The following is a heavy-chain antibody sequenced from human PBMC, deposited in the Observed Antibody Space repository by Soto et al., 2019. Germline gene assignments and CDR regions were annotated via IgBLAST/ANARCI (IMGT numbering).Heavy chain of an antibody. J-gene: IGHJ5*01. CDR1: GGSVSSGSSH. CDR3: ARGPRIAARRGNWFDS. D-gene: IGHD6-6*01. V-gene: IGHV4-61*01. Sequence: PSETLSLTCNVSGGSVSSGSSHWSWIRQPPGKGLEWIGFLYFSGSTIYNPSLKSRVTISVDTSKNQFSLNLTSVTAADTAVYYCARGPRIAARRGNWFDSWGQGTLVTVSS. CDR2: LYFSGST.